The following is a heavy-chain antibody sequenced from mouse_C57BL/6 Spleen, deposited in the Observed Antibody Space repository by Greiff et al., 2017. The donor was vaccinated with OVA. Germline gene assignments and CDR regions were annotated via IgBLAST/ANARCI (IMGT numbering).Heavy chain of an antibody. Sequence: QVQLQHSGPGLVQPSQSLSITCTVSGFSLTSYGVHWVRQSPGKGLEWLGVIWSGGSTDYNAAFISRLSISKDNSKSQVFFKMNSLQADDTAIYYCASLLTTVVAYYAMDYWGQGTSVTVSS. CDR2: IWSGGST. CDR1: GFSLTSYG. J-gene: IGHJ4*01. CDR3: ASLLTTVVAYYAMDY. V-gene: IGHV2-2*01. D-gene: IGHD1-1*01.